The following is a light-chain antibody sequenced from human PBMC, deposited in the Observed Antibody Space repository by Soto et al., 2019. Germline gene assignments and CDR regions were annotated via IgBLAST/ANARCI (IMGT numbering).Light chain of an antibody. CDR3: AAWDDSLSGPNVV. CDR1: SSNIGTNA. CDR2: SND. V-gene: IGLV1-47*02. J-gene: IGLJ2*01. Sequence: QSVVTQPPSASGTPGQRVTISCSGSSSNIGTNAVNWCQQLPGTAPRLLIYSNDQRPPGVPDRFSGSKSGTSASLAISGLRSEDEADYYCAAWDDSLSGPNVVFGGGTKLTVL.